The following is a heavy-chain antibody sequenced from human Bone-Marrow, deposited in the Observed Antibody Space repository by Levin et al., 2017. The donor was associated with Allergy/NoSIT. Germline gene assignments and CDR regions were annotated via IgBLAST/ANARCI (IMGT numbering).Heavy chain of an antibody. CDR1: GFIFSDYG. Sequence: GESLKISCAASGFIFSDYGMHWVRQAPGKGLEWVALVASGGSSQYYADSVKGRFTISRDNSKNTLYLQMDSLRVDGTAVYYCASAGVTSGTDAFDIWGQGTMVSVSS. V-gene: IGHV3-33*05. CDR3: ASAGVTSGTDAFDI. D-gene: IGHD1-26*01. J-gene: IGHJ3*02. CDR2: VASGGSSQ.